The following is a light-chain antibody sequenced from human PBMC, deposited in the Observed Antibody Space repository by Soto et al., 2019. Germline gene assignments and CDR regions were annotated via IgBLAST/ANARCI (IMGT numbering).Light chain of an antibody. Sequence: EMVLTQSPATLSLSPGERATLSCRASQSVSSYLAWYQQTPGQAPRLLIYDASNRATGIPARFSGSGSGTDFTLTISSLEPEDFAVYYCQQRSNWPPFTFGPGTKVDIK. CDR2: DAS. CDR1: QSVSSY. CDR3: QQRSNWPPFT. V-gene: IGKV3-11*01. J-gene: IGKJ3*01.